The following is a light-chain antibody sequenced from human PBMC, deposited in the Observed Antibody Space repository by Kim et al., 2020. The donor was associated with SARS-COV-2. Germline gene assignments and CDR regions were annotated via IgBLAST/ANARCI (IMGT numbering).Light chain of an antibody. J-gene: IGLJ2*01. Sequence: QSVTSSCTGTSSDVGGYNYVSWYQQHPGKAPKLMIYGVSKRPSGVPDRFSGSKSGNTASLTVSGLQAEDEADYYCSSYAGSNNFVVFGGGTQLTVL. CDR1: SSDVGGYNY. CDR3: SSYAGSNNFVV. CDR2: GVS. V-gene: IGLV2-8*01.